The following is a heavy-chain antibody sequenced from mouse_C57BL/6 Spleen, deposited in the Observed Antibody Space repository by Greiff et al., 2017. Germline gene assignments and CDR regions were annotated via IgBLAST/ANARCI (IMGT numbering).Heavy chain of an antibody. J-gene: IGHJ3*01. V-gene: IGHV1-81*01. CDR2: IYPRSGNT. CDR3: AKSYYGSSLFAY. D-gene: IGHD1-1*01. Sequence: QVPLQQSGAELARPGASVKLSCKASGYNITNYGISWVKQRTGQGLEWIGEIYPRSGNTYYNEKFKGKATLTADKSSSTAYMELRSLTSWDTAVYFCAKSYYGSSLFAYWGQGTMVTVSA. CDR1: GYNITNYG.